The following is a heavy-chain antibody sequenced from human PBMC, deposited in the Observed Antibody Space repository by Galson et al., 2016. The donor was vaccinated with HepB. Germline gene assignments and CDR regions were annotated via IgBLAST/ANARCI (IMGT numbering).Heavy chain of an antibody. V-gene: IGHV1-3*01. CDR1: FSTYA. D-gene: IGHD3-3*01. Sequence: FSTYAMHWVRQAPGQRLEWMGWINAGNGNTKYSQKFQGRVTITRDTSASTAYMELSGLRSEDTAVYYCARDGKRITVFGVVFPYYFDSWGQGTLVTVSS. CDR3: ARDGKRITVFGVVFPYYFDS. CDR2: INAGNGNT. J-gene: IGHJ4*02.